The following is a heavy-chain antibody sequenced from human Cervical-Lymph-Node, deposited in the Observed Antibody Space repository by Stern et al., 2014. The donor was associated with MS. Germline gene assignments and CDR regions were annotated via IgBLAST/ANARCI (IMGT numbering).Heavy chain of an antibody. Sequence: QITLKESGPTLVKPTQTLTLTCTFSGFSLSTSGVGVGWIRQPPGKALEWLALIYWNDDKRYSPSLKSRLTITKDTSKNQVVLTMTNMDPVDTAPYYCAHMLYDLDAFDIWGQGTMVTVSS. D-gene: IGHD3-22*01. CDR3: AHMLYDLDAFDI. CDR1: GFSLSTSGVG. J-gene: IGHJ3*02. CDR2: IYWNDDK. V-gene: IGHV2-5*01.